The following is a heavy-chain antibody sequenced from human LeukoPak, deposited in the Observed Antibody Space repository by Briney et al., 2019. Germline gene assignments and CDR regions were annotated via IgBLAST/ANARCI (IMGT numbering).Heavy chain of an antibody. D-gene: IGHD1-7*01. CDR1: GGSISSYY. V-gene: IGHV4-59*01. CDR2: IHYSGST. J-gene: IGHJ6*02. CDR3: ARDRPSTGTTRGHYYYGMDV. Sequence: SETLSLTCTVSGGSISSYYWGWIRQPPGKGLEWVGYIHYSGSTNYNPSLKSRVTISVDTSKNQFSLKLSSVTAADTAVYYCARDRPSTGTTRGHYYYGMDVWGQGTTVTVSS.